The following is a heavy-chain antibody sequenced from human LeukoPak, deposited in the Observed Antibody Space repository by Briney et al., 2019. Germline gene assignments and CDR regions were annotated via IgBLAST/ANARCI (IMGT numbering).Heavy chain of an antibody. CDR1: GLTVSSNC. Sequence: GGSLRLSCAASGLTVSSNCMSWVRQAPGKGLEWVSFIYSGGDTYYADSVKGRFTISRDNSKNTFHLQMNSLRAEDTAVYYCARRAGDYSHPYDYWGQGTLVTVSS. CDR3: ARRAGDYSHPYDY. CDR2: IYSGGDT. J-gene: IGHJ4*02. D-gene: IGHD3-22*01. V-gene: IGHV3-53*01.